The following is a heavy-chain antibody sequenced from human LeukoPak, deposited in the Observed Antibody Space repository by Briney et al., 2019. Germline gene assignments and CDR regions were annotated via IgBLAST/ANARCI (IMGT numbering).Heavy chain of an antibody. CDR1: GFTFSSYS. CDR3: ARGTSSSWYYFDY. CDR2: ISSSSSYI. J-gene: IGHJ4*02. Sequence: GGSLRLSCAAPGFTFSSYSMNWVRQAPGKGLEWVSSISSSSSYIYYADPVKGRFTISRDNAKNSLYLQMNSLRAEDTAVYYCARGTSSSWYYFDYWGQGTLVTVSS. V-gene: IGHV3-21*01. D-gene: IGHD6-13*01.